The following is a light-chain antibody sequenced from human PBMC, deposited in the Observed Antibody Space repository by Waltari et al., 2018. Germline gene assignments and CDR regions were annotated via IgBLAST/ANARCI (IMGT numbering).Light chain of an antibody. CDR3: QVWDSSSDHVI. CDR1: NIGAKG. Sequence: SNVLTQPPSVSVAPGKTAKITCGTNNIGAKGVHWYQHKPGQAPVLVIYDDRDRPSGIPERFSGSNSGDTATLTISRVDAGDEADYYCQVWDSSSDHVIFGGGTKLTVL. J-gene: IGLJ2*01. V-gene: IGLV3-21*04. CDR2: DDR.